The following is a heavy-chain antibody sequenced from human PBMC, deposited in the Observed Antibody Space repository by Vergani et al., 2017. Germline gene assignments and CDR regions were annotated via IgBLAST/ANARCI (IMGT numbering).Heavy chain of an antibody. CDR1: GFTSGYYA. CDR2: ISYDGTQK. D-gene: IGHD1-1*01. J-gene: IGHJ1*01. Sequence: QVHLVESGGGGVRPGRSLSLSCVVSGFTSGYYAMPWVRQAPGKGLEWVAVISYDGTQKYYADSVKGRFTISRDNSKSTLYLQMNSLRTEDTAVYYCATKSCGTPGCQIGYFREWGQGTLVTVSS. CDR3: ATKSCGTPGCQIGYFRE. V-gene: IGHV3-30*03.